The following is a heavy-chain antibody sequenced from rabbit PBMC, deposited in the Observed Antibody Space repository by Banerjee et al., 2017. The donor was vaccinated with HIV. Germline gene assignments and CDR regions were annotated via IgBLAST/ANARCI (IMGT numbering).Heavy chain of an antibody. D-gene: IGHD1-1*01. CDR3: ARDPVSGGYNHNL. CDR1: GFGFSSYYV. CDR2: IYAGKGNT. Sequence: QEQLEESGGDLVKPEGSLTLTCTASGFGFSSYYVAWVRQAPGKGLEWIGIIYAGKGNTDYASWVNGRFTISKTSSTTVTLQMTSLTAADTATYFCARDPVSGGYNHNLWGPGTLVTVS. V-gene: IGHV1S45*01. J-gene: IGHJ4*01.